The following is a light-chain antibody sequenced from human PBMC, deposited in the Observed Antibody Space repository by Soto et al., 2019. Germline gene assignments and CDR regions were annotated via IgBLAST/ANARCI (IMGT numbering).Light chain of an antibody. V-gene: IGLV2-11*01. CDR1: SSDVGYYDF. CDR2: DVS. Sequence: QSALTQSRSVAGSPGQSVTISCTGTSSDVGYYDFVSWYQQHPGKAPKLIIYDVSTRPSGVPNRFSGSKSGNTASLTISGLQADDEANYYCCAFAGTSTPVLFVGGTKVTVL. CDR3: CAFAGTSTPVL. J-gene: IGLJ2*01.